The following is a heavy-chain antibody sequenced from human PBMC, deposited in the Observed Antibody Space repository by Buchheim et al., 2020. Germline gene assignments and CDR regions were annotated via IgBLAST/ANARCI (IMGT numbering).Heavy chain of an antibody. J-gene: IGHJ6*02. CDR2: IYHSGST. V-gene: IGHV4-30-2*01. CDR3: ARSGGIYSNLIYGMDV. Sequence: QLQLQESGSGLVKPSQTLSLTCAVSGGSISSGGYSWSWIRQPPGKGLEWIGYIYHSGSTYYNPSLKSRVTISVDRSKTQFSLKLSSVTAADTAVYYCARSGGIYSNLIYGMDVWGQGTT. CDR1: GGSISSGGYS. D-gene: IGHD5-18*01.